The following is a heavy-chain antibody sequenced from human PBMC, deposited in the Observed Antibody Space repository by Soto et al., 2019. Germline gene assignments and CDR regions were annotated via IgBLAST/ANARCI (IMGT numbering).Heavy chain of an antibody. CDR2: ISSSSYYI. D-gene: IGHD6-19*01. V-gene: IGHV3-21*01. Sequence: EVQLVESGGGLVKPGGSLRLSCAASGFTFSTYSMNWVRQAPGKGLEWVSSISSSSYYIYYSDSVRGRFSISRDYAKSSLSLQMNRLRAEDTAVYYCARHSLDGRGWSIDYWGQGTLVTVSS. CDR1: GFTFSTYS. J-gene: IGHJ4*02. CDR3: ARHSLDGRGWSIDY.